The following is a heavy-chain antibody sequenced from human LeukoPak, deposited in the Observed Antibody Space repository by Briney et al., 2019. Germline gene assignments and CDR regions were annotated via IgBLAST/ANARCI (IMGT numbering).Heavy chain of an antibody. CDR2: IHSRGSI. CDR3: ARGTFKDGLDV. D-gene: IGHD2/OR15-2a*01. CDR1: GGSISIFY. Sequence: KASETLTLTCTVSGGSISIFYWSWIRQPAGKGLDWVGRIHSRGSINHNPSLKSRFTLSVDTSKNQFSLKLTSVAAADTAVYYCARGTFKDGLDVWGQGTTVTVSS. V-gene: IGHV4-4*07. J-gene: IGHJ6*02.